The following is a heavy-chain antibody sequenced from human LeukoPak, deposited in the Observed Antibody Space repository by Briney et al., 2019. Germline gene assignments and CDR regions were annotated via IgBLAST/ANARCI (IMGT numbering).Heavy chain of an antibody. CDR1: GASFSDFD. Sequence: SETLSLTCTVSGASFSDFDWSWIRRSPGRGLEWIGYVSDSGGTSYNPSLKSRVTLSVDTSKNQFFLNLNSVTAADTAVYYCARHASGWVGELDYWGQGTLVTVS. J-gene: IGHJ4*02. CDR2: VSDSGGT. D-gene: IGHD6-19*01. CDR3: ARHASGWVGELDY. V-gene: IGHV4-59*08.